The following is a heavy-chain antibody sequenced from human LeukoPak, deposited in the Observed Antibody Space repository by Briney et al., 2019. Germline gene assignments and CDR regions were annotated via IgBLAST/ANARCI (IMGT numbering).Heavy chain of an antibody. CDR3: VRDNWNEFDP. D-gene: IGHD1-1*01. CDR2: VSTYNSET. V-gene: IGHV1-18*01. J-gene: IGHJ5*02. Sequence: ASVKVSCKASGYRFSSVGISWVRQAPGQGLEWIGWVSTYNSETNYAPKFQARVTLTKDTSTSTVFLEMWSLRADDTAVYYCVRDNWNEFDPWGQGTLITVSS. CDR1: GYRFSSVG.